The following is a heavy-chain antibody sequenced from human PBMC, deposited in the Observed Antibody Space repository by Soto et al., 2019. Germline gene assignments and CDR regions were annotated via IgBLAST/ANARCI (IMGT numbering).Heavy chain of an antibody. CDR2: MNPNSGNT. J-gene: IGHJ6*02. Sequence: ASVKVSCKASGYTFTSYDINWVRQATGQGLEWMGWMNPNSGNTGYAQKFQGRVTMTRNTSISTAYMELSSLRSEDTAVYYCARVGSITIFGVVIMDGMDVWGQGTTVTSP. CDR1: GYTFTSYD. V-gene: IGHV1-8*01. CDR3: ARVGSITIFGVVIMDGMDV. D-gene: IGHD3-3*01.